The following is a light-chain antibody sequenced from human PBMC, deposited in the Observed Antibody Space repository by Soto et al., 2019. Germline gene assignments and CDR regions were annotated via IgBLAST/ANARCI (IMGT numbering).Light chain of an antibody. Sequence: QSALTQPASVSGSPGQSITISCTGTSRDVGGYNYVSWHQQHPGKAPKVIITEVSNRPSGVPDRFSGSKSGTSASLAITGLQAEDEADYYCQSYDSSLSGYVFGTGTKVTVL. V-gene: IGLV2-14*01. CDR3: QSYDSSLSGYV. J-gene: IGLJ1*01. CDR1: SRDVGGYNY. CDR2: EVS.